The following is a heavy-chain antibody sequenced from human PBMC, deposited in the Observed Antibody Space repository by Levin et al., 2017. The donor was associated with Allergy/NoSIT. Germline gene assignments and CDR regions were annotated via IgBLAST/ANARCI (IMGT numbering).Heavy chain of an antibody. CDR1: GDSIISSSYY. Sequence: SQTLSLPCTVSGDSIISSSYYWGWVRQPPGKGLEWIGSIYYSGSTYYSPSFKSRVSISIDTSKRQFSLKLSSVTAADTAVYFCARSQRPTYYYDSDGYHFDYWGQGTLVTVSS. J-gene: IGHJ4*02. CDR2: IYYSGST. CDR3: ARSQRPTYYYDSDGYHFDY. D-gene: IGHD3-22*01. V-gene: IGHV4-39*07.